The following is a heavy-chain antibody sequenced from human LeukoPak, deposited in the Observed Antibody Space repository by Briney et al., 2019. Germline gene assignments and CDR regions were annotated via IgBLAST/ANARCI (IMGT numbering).Heavy chain of an antibody. D-gene: IGHD3-22*01. V-gene: IGHV3-74*01. CDR1: GFAFDDYA. CDR2: INSDGSST. Sequence: GGSLRLSCAASGFAFDDYAMHWVRQAPGTGLEWVSRINSDGSSTSYADSVKGRFTISRDNAKNTLYLQMNSLRAEDTAVYYCARWMDGYGYWGQGTLVTVSS. CDR3: ARWMDGYGY. J-gene: IGHJ4*02.